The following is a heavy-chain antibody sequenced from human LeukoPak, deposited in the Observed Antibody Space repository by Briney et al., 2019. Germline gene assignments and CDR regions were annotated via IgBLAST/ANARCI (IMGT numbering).Heavy chain of an antibody. V-gene: IGHV1-2*02. CDR3: ARPKGGVTAIDNWFDA. J-gene: IGHJ5*02. CDR1: GYTFTSYG. Sequence: ASVKVSCKASGYTFTSYGISWVRQAPGQGLEWMGWINPNSGGTNYAQKFQGRVTMTTDTSISTAYMELSRLRSDDTAVYYCARPKGGVTAIDNWFDAWGKGTPVTVSP. D-gene: IGHD2-21*02. CDR2: INPNSGGT.